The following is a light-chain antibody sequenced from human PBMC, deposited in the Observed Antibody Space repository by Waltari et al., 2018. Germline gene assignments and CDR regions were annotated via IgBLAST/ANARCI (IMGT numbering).Light chain of an antibody. Sequence: EIVMPQSPATLSVSPGETATLSCRASHSISSHLAWYQQKPGQAPRLLIYGASTWATGIPARFGGSGSGTEFTLTISSLQSEDFAVYYCQQYDRWPLTFGGGTKVEIK. CDR2: GAS. V-gene: IGKV3-15*01. CDR3: QQYDRWPLT. CDR1: HSISSH. J-gene: IGKJ4*01.